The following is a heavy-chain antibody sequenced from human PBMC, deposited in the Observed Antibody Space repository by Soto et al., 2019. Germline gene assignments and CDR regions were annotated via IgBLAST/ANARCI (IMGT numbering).Heavy chain of an antibody. V-gene: IGHV3-30-3*01. Sequence: QVQLVESGGGVVQPGRSLRLSCAASGFTFSSYAMHWVRQAPGKGLEWVAVISYDGSNKYYADSVKGRFTISRDNSKNSLYLQVNSLRADDTAVYYWARDKRDLLFLVLSYFFDYWGQVTLVTVSS. D-gene: IGHD3-3*01. CDR3: ARDKRDLLFLVLSYFFDY. CDR1: GFTFSSYA. CDR2: ISYDGSNK. J-gene: IGHJ4*02.